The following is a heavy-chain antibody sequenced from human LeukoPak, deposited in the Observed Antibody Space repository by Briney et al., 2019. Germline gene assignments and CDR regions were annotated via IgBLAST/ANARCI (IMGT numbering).Heavy chain of an antibody. CDR1: GYTFTGYY. V-gene: IGHV1-46*01. D-gene: IGHD1-26*01. CDR3: ARGYSGSYGFDY. CDR2: ISPSGDST. Sequence: ASVKVSCKASGYTFTGYYMHWVRQAPGQGLEWMGIISPSGDSTRYAQKFQGGVTMTRDTSTSTVYMELSSLRSEDTAVYYCARGYSGSYGFDYWGQGTLVTVSS. J-gene: IGHJ4*02.